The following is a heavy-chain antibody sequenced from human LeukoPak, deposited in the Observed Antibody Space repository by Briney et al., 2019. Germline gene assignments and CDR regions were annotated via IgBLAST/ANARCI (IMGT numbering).Heavy chain of an antibody. V-gene: IGHV3-49*04. CDR2: IRSKAYGGTT. J-gene: IGHJ2*01. CDR3: TRDNAAAGSYWYFDL. D-gene: IGHD6-13*01. Sequence: GGSLRLSCTASGFTFGDFAMSWVRQAPGKGLEWVSFIRSKAYGGTTEYAASVKGRFTISRDDSESIAYLQMNSLKTEDTAVYYCTRDNAAAGSYWYFDLWGRGTLVTISS. CDR1: GFTFGDFA.